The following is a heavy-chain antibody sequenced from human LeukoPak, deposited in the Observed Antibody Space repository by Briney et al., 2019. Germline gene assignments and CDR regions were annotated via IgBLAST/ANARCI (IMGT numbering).Heavy chain of an antibody. CDR3: ARGLSPRINMVRGVRPPFRGVFDY. D-gene: IGHD3-10*01. Sequence: PSETLSLTCIVSGGPISGYYWNWIRQPAGKGLEWIGRIYTNVITNYNPSLKSRVTMSVDTSKNQFSLKLSSVTAADTAVYYCARGLSPRINMVRGVRPPFRGVFDYWGQGTLVTVSS. CDR1: GGPISGYY. CDR2: IYTNVIT. V-gene: IGHV4-4*07. J-gene: IGHJ4*02.